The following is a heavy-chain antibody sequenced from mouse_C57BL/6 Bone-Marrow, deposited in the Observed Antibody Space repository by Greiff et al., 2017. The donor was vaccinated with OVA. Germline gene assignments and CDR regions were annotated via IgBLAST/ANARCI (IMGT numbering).Heavy chain of an antibody. CDR2: IDPANGNT. CDR1: GFNIKNTY. J-gene: IGHJ3*01. Sequence: LVESVAELVRPGASVKLSCTASGFNIKNTYMHWVKQRPEQGLEWIGRIDPANGNTKYAPKFQGKATITADTSSNTAYLQLSSLTSEDTAIYYCARGPYYYGSSYVGDGTLFAYWGQGTLVTVSA. D-gene: IGHD1-1*01. CDR3: ARGPYYYGSSYVGDGTLFAY. V-gene: IGHV14-3*01.